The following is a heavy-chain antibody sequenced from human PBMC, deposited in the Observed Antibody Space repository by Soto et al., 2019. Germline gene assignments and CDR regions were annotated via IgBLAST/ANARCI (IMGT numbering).Heavy chain of an antibody. CDR3: AKEHIVVVTPTSVDYYDYGMDV. D-gene: IGHD2-21*02. CDR1: GFTFSSYG. V-gene: IGHV3-30*18. J-gene: IGHJ6*02. CDR2: MSYDGINK. Sequence: QVQLVESGGGVVQPGRSLRLSCAASGFTFSSYGMHWVRQAPGKGLEWVAVMSYDGINKYYADSVKGRFTISRDNSKNTVYLQMNSLRAEDTAVYYCAKEHIVVVTPTSVDYYDYGMDVWGQGTTVTVSS.